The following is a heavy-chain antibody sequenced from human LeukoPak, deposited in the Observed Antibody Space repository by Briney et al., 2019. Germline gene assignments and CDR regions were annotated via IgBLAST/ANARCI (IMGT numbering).Heavy chain of an antibody. Sequence: PGRSLRLSCVASEFTFSSYAMHWVRQAPGKGLEWVSVISYDGSTTYLSDSVKGRFSTSRDNSKNTVNLQMNSLRDEDTAVYYCARDPSRLLNGGRLDYWGQGTLVTVSS. CDR1: EFTFSSYA. CDR2: ISYDGSTT. D-gene: IGHD7-27*01. J-gene: IGHJ4*02. CDR3: ARDPSRLLNGGRLDY. V-gene: IGHV3-30*04.